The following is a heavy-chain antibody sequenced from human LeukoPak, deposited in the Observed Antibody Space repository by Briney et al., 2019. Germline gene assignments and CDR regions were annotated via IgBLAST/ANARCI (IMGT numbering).Heavy chain of an antibody. V-gene: IGHV3-30*03. CDR3: ARSMVRGVIDYYYYGMDV. Sequence: PGGSLRLSCAASGFTFSSYGMHWVRQAPGKGLEWVAVISYDGSNKYYADSVKGRFTISRDNSKNTLYLQMNSLRAEDTAVYYCARSMVRGVIDYYYYGMDVWGQGTTVTVSS. D-gene: IGHD3-10*01. J-gene: IGHJ6*02. CDR1: GFTFSSYG. CDR2: ISYDGSNK.